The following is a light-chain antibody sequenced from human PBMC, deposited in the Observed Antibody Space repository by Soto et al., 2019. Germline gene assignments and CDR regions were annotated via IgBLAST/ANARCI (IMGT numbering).Light chain of an antibody. Sequence: DIQLTQSPSFLSASVGDRVTITCRASQGISSYVAWYQQKPGKAPKVLIYAASTLKSGVPSRFSGSGSGTEFTLTISSLQPEDFATYHCQQVKHCPLTFGGGTRVEIK. CDR1: QGISSY. V-gene: IGKV1-9*01. CDR3: QQVKHCPLT. J-gene: IGKJ4*01. CDR2: AAS.